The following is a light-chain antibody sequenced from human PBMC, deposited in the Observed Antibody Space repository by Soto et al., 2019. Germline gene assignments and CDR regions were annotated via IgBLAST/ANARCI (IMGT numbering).Light chain of an antibody. J-gene: IGLJ1*01. CDR2: EVS. CDR1: SXDVGGYNY. V-gene: IGLV2-14*01. CDR3: SSYTASSTLEV. Sequence: QSVLTQPASVSGSPGQSITISCTGTSXDVGGYNYVSWYQQHPGKAPKLIIYEVSDRPSGVSNRFSGSKSGNTASLTISRLQTEDEADYYCSSYTASSTLEVFGTGTKVTVL.